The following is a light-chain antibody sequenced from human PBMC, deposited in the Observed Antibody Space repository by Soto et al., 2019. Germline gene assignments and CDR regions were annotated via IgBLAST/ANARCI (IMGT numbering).Light chain of an antibody. CDR1: QSVSNNY. CDR3: QQYISSPLT. Sequence: VLTQSPGTLSLSPGERATLSCRASQSVSNNYLAWYQQKPGQAPRLVIYGASNRATGIPDRFSAGGSGTDFTLTISRLEPEDFAVYYCQQYISSPLTFGQGTKVEIK. CDR2: GAS. V-gene: IGKV3-20*01. J-gene: IGKJ1*01.